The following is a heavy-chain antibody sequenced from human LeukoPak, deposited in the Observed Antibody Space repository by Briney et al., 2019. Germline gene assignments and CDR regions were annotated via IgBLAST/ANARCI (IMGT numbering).Heavy chain of an antibody. V-gene: IGHV1-46*01. CDR2: INPSGGST. CDR3: ARAATTPWYSSSWYLGDPYFDY. J-gene: IGHJ4*02. Sequence: ASVKVSCKASGYTFTSYYMHWVRQAPGQGLEWMGIINPSGGSTSYAQKFQGRVTMTRDTSTSTVYMELSSLRSEDTAVYYCARAATTPWYSSSWYLGDPYFDYWGQGTLVTVSS. D-gene: IGHD6-13*01. CDR1: GYTFTSYY.